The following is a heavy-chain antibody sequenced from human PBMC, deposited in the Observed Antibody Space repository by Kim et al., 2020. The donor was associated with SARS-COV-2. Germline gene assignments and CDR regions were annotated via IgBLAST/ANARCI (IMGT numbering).Heavy chain of an antibody. D-gene: IGHD2-15*01. Sequence: GGSLRLSCAASGFTFNTQSMSWVRQVPGKGLEWVSSVSSSGSYIYYADSVKGRFTISRENAKNTLYLQMNTLIAEDTAVYYCAKAPTVGGYYFDYWGQGT. V-gene: IGHV3-21*01. J-gene: IGHJ4*02. CDR3: AKAPTVGGYYFDY. CDR1: GFTFNTQS. CDR2: VSSSGSYI.